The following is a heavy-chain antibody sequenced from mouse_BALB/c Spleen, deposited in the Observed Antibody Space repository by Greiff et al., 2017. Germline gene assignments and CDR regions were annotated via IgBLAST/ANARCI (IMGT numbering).Heavy chain of an antibody. D-gene: IGHD2-10*02. CDR1: GYTFTSYW. J-gene: IGHJ2*01. V-gene: IGHV1-87*01. Sequence: LVESGAELARPGASVKLSCKASGYTFTSYWMQWVKQRPGQGLEWIGAIYPGDGDTRYTQKFKGKATLTADKSSSTAYMQLSSLASEDSAVYYCAREYGNYEYYFDYWGQGTTLTVSS. CDR2: IYPGDGDT. CDR3: AREYGNYEYYFDY.